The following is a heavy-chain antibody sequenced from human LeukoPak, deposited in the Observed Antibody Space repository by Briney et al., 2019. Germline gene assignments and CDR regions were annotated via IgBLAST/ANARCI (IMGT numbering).Heavy chain of an antibody. CDR1: GYTLTELS. J-gene: IGHJ4*02. Sequence: ASVKVSCKVSGYTLTELSMHWVRQAPGKGREWLGGFDTEDGETIYAQKFQGRVTMTEDTSTDTAYMELSSLRSEDTAVYYCASSSGPPRALYYWGQGTLVTVSS. D-gene: IGHD6-19*01. CDR3: ASSSGPPRALYY. CDR2: FDTEDGET. V-gene: IGHV1-24*01.